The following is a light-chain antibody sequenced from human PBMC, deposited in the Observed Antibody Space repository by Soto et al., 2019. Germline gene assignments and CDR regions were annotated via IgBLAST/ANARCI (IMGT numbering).Light chain of an antibody. V-gene: IGKV1-5*01. J-gene: IGKJ1*01. Sequence: DIQMTQSPSTLSASVGDRVSISCRASQTISSWLAWYQQKPGKAPKLLIYDASSLESGVPSRLSGSGSGTEFTLTTSSLQPDDFATYYCQQYNSYPWTFGQGTKVDIK. CDR2: DAS. CDR1: QTISSW. CDR3: QQYNSYPWT.